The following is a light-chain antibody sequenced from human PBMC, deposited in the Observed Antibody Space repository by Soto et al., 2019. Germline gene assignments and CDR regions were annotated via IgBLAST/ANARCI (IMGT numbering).Light chain of an antibody. Sequence: EIVLTQSPATLSLSPGEGATLSCRASQSVSHYLAWYQQKPGQAPRLLIFDASKRATGIPARFSGSGSGTDFTLTISSLEPEDFAVYYCQQRSNWPLTFGGGTKVEIK. V-gene: IGKV3-11*01. CDR2: DAS. CDR1: QSVSHY. CDR3: QQRSNWPLT. J-gene: IGKJ4*01.